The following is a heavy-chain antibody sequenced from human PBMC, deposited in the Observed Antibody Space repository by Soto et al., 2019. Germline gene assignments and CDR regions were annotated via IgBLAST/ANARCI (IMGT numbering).Heavy chain of an antibody. Sequence: PSETLSLTCLVSGFPISSPYSWGWIRQPPGKGLEWIGSISHTGTTSYSPSLTSRVSISVDTSKNQVSLKLTSVTAADTAVYLCARVTMVIRDSDHFGVDVWGHGTTVTVS. CDR2: ISHTGTT. CDR1: GFPISSPYS. V-gene: IGHV4-38-2*02. CDR3: ARVTMVIRDSDHFGVDV. D-gene: IGHD4-17*01. J-gene: IGHJ6*02.